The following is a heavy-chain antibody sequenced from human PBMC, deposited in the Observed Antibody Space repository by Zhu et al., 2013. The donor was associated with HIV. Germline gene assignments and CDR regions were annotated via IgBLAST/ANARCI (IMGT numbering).Heavy chain of an antibody. Sequence: VQLVQSGAEVKKPGSSVKVSCKASGGTFSSYAISWVRQAPGQGLEWMGGIIPIFGTANYAQKFQGRVTITADESTSTAYMELSSLRSEDTAVYYCARGPGGFVLLWFRELLADDAFDIWGQGTMVTVSS. V-gene: IGHV1-69*01. D-gene: IGHD3-10*01. CDR2: IIPIFGTA. CDR3: ARGPGGFVLLWFRELLADDAFDI. CDR1: GGTFSSYA. J-gene: IGHJ3*02.